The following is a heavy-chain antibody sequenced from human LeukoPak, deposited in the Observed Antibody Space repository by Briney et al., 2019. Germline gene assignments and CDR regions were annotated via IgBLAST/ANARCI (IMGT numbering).Heavy chain of an antibody. D-gene: IGHD6-13*01. CDR3: AKDLGNSWLYYFDY. CDR2: ISWNSGSI. J-gene: IGHJ4*02. V-gene: IGHV3-9*01. CDR1: GFTFDDYA. Sequence: GGSLRLSCAASGFTFDDYAMHWVRQAPGKGLEWVSGISWNSGSIGYADSVKGRFTISRDNAKNSLYLQMNSLRAEDTALYYCAKDLGNSWLYYFDYWGQGTLVTVSS.